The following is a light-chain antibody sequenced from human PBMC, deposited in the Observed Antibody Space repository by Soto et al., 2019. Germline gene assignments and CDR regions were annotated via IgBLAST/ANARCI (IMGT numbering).Light chain of an antibody. Sequence: PRRVRVATGQTASTISGGYNIGSKSVHWYQQKPGQATVLVVYDDSDRTSGIPERFTGSTSGNTATLTISRVEAGDEADYYSQVWDSSSDHLYVFGTGTKVTVL. CDR2: DDS. CDR3: QVWDSSSDHLYV. V-gene: IGLV3-21*02. CDR1: NIGSKS. J-gene: IGLJ1*01.